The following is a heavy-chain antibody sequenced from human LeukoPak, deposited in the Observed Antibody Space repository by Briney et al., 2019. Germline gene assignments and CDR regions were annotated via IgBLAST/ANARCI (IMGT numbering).Heavy chain of an antibody. CDR1: GGSISSYY. CDR2: IYNSGST. V-gene: IGHV4-4*07. D-gene: IGHD3-10*01. J-gene: IGHJ5*02. Sequence: PSEXXSLTCTVSGGSISSYYWSWVRQPAGKGLEGIGRIYNSGSTNYKPSLKSRVTMSVDTSKNQFSLKLSSVTAADTAVYYCARDYGSGSSAWFDPWGQGTLVTVSS. CDR3: ARDYGSGSSAWFDP.